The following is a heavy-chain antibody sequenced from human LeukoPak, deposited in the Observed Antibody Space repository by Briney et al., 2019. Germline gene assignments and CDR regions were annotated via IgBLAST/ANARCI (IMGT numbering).Heavy chain of an antibody. J-gene: IGHJ3*02. Sequence: GASVKVSCKASGYTFTSYDINWARQATGQRLEWMGWINTGNGNTKYSQKFQGRVTITRDTSASTAYMELSSLRSEDTAVYYCAREALWFGHAFDIWGQGTMVTVSS. CDR2: INTGNGNT. V-gene: IGHV1-3*04. CDR1: GYTFTSYD. D-gene: IGHD3-10*01. CDR3: AREALWFGHAFDI.